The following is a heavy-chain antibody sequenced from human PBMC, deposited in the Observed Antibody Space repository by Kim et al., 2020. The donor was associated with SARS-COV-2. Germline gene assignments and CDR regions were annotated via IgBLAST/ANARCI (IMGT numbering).Heavy chain of an antibody. Sequence: STNYHPSLKRRVTISVDTSTNRSSLKRSSMTAADTAVYYCARRFDIWGQGTMVTVSS. CDR3: ARRFDI. CDR2: ST. J-gene: IGHJ3*02. V-gene: IGHV4-34*01.